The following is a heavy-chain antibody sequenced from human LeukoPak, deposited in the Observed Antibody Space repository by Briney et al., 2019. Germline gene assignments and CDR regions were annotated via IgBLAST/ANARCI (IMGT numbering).Heavy chain of an antibody. CDR1: GGSISSYY. CDR3: ARGPYSYDSSGAFDI. J-gene: IGHJ3*02. Sequence: SETLSLTCAVSGGSISSYYWSWIRQPPGKGLEWIGYIYYSGSTNYNPSLKSRVTISVDTSKNQFSLKLSSVTAADTAVYFCARGPYSYDSSGAFDIWGQGTMVTVSS. D-gene: IGHD3-22*01. CDR2: IYYSGST. V-gene: IGHV4-59*08.